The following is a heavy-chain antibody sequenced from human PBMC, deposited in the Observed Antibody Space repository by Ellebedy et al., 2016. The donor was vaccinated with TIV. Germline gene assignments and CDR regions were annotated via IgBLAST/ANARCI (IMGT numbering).Heavy chain of an antibody. V-gene: IGHV3-7*01. CDR2: INPDGSAE. CDR3: ATGAYDI. J-gene: IGHJ3*02. Sequence: GESLKISCAASGFTFSNSWMSWVRQAPGKGLEWVAHINPDGSAEYYVDSVKGRFTISRDNDKISLYLQMNSLTAEDTAVYYCATGAYDIWGQGTMVTVSS. CDR1: GFTFSNSW.